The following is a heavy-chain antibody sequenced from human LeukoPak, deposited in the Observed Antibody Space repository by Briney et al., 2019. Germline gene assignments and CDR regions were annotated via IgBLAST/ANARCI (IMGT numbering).Heavy chain of an antibody. CDR3: AGSIAVAGTIDY. V-gene: IGHV3-33*01. J-gene: IGHJ4*02. D-gene: IGHD6-19*01. CDR1: GFTFSSYG. Sequence: GSLRLSCAASGFTFSSYGMHWVRQAPGKGLEWVAVIWYDGSNKYYADSVKGRFTISRDNSKNTLYLQMNSLRAEDTAVYYCAGSIAVAGTIDYWGQGTLVTVSS. CDR2: IWYDGSNK.